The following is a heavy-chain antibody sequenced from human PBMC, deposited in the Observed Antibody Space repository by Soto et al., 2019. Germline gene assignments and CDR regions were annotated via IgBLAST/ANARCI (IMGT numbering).Heavy chain of an antibody. Sequence: GESLKISCKGSGYSFTSYWIGWVRQMPGKGLEWMGIIYPGDSDTRYSPSFQGQVTTSADKSISTAYLQWGSLKASDTAMYYWARDGSGSYYASPYYYYGMDVWGQGTTVTVSS. D-gene: IGHD3-10*01. CDR2: IYPGDSDT. CDR3: ARDGSGSYYASPYYYYGMDV. V-gene: IGHV5-51*01. CDR1: GYSFTSYW. J-gene: IGHJ6*02.